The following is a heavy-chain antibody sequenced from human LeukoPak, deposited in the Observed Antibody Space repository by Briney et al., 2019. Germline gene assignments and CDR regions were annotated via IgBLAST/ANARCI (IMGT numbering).Heavy chain of an antibody. Sequence: GGSLRLSCAASGFTFNSYWMSWVRQAPEKGLEWLANIRQDGSDKQYVDSVKGRFTISRDNAKNSLYLQMNSLSAEDTAVYYCARHSRGSPIDDWGQGTLVTDSS. J-gene: IGHJ4*02. CDR1: GFTFNSYW. D-gene: IGHD2-15*01. CDR3: ARHSRGSPIDD. V-gene: IGHV3-7*01. CDR2: IRQDGSDK.